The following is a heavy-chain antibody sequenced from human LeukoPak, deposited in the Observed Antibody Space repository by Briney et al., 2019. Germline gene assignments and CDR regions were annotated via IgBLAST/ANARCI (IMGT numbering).Heavy chain of an antibody. CDR2: ISASSDGK. CDR1: GFTFSVHA. J-gene: IGHJ4*02. CDR3: AKVQGQVIGYYFDY. D-gene: IGHD3/OR15-3a*01. Sequence: GGSLRLSCAASGFTFSVHAMGWVRQAPGKGLEWVSAISASSDGKYYADSVKGRFTISRDNSKNTLYLQMNSLRAEDTAVYYCAKVQGQVIGYYFDYWGLGTLVTVSS. V-gene: IGHV3-23*01.